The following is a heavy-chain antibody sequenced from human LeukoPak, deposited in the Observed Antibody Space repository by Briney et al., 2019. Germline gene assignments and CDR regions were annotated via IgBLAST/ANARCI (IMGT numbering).Heavy chain of an antibody. CDR2: INPNSGDT. CDR3: ARDYCSSTSCLFDY. V-gene: IGHV1-2*06. D-gene: IGHD2-2*01. CDR1: GYTFTSYG. Sequence: ASVKVSCKASGYTFTSYGISWVRQAPGQGLEWMGRINPNSGDTNYAQKFQGRVTMTRDTSISTAYMELSRLRSDDTAVYYCARDYCSSTSCLFDYWGQGTLVTVSS. J-gene: IGHJ4*02.